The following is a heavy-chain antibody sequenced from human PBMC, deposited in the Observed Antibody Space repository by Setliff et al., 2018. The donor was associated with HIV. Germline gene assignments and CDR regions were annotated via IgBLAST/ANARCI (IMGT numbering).Heavy chain of an antibody. Sequence: ASVKVSCKASGYTFSTNAIHWVRQAPGQRLEWVGRINPKSGVTSYAQNFRARVTMTRDTSSTTAYMELSTLRSDDTALYYCARDLIRITPHGDLPFWGQGTLVTVS. D-gene: IGHD2-15*01. CDR1: GYTFSTNA. J-gene: IGHJ4*02. CDR3: ARDLIRITPHGDLPF. CDR2: INPKSGVT. V-gene: IGHV1-2*06.